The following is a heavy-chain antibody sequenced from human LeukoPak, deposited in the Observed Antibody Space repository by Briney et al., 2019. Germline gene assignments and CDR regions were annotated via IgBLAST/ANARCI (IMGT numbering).Heavy chain of an antibody. Sequence: PGGSLRLSCAASGFTFSSYAMSWVRQAPGKGLKWVSAISGSGGSTYYADSVKGRFTISRDNSKNTLYLQMNSRRAEDTAVYYCAKGDRRYYYGSGSYGPYAFDIWGQGTMVTVSS. V-gene: IGHV3-23*01. CDR2: ISGSGGST. D-gene: IGHD3-10*01. CDR3: AKGDRRYYYGSGSYGPYAFDI. CDR1: GFTFSSYA. J-gene: IGHJ3*02.